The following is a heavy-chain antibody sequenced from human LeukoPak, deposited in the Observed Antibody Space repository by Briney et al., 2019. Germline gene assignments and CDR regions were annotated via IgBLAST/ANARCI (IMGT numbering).Heavy chain of an antibody. CDR2: IYYSGST. J-gene: IGHJ3*02. CDR1: GGPISSGGYY. Sequence: PSETLSLTCTVSGGPISSGGYYWSWIRQHPGKGLEWIGYIYYSGSTYYNPSLKSRVTISVDTSKNQFSLKLSSVTAADTAVYYCASDVEKLAFDIWGQGTMVTVSS. CDR3: ASDVEKLAFDI. V-gene: IGHV4-31*03.